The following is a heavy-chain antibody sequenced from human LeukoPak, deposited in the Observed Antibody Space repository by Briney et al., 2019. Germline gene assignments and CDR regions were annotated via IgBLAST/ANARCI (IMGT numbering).Heavy chain of an antibody. CDR1: GFTFSSYA. CDR2: ISYDGGNK. CDR3: ARDPPPYSGSYWGYFQH. V-gene: IGHV3-30-3*01. D-gene: IGHD1-26*01. J-gene: IGHJ1*01. Sequence: GRSLRLSCAASGFTFSSYAMHWVRQAPGKGLEWVAVISYDGGNKYYADSVKGRFTISRDNSKNTLYLQMNSLRAEDTAVYYCARDPPPYSGSYWGYFQHWGQGTLVTVSS.